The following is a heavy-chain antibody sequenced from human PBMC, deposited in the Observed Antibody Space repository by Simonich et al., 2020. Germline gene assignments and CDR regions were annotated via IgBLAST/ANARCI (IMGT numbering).Heavy chain of an antibody. D-gene: IGHD7-27*01. J-gene: IGHJ6*03. CDR2: IKKDGSEK. CDR1: GFTFSSFW. CDR3: ARDGLGTAYYYYMDV. Sequence: EVQRVESGGGLVQPGGSLRLSWADSGFTFSSFWMSWVSRGPGKGLELVAKIKKDGSEKYYVDSVKGRFTISRDNAKNSLYLQMNSLRAEDTAVYYCARDGLGTAYYYYMDVWGKGTTVTVSS. V-gene: IGHV3-7*01.